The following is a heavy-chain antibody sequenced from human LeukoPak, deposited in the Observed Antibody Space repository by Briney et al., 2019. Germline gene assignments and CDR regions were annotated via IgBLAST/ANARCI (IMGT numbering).Heavy chain of an antibody. V-gene: IGHV3-72*01. J-gene: IGHJ4*02. CDR1: GFTFSDHY. D-gene: IGHD2-15*01. Sequence: PGGSLRLSCAASGFTFSDHYMDWVRQAPGKGLEWVGRTRNKANSYTTEYAASVKGRFTISRDDSKNSLYLQMNSLKTEDTAVYYCARGGILEPRTLYFDYWGQGTLVTVSS. CDR2: TRNKANSYTT. CDR3: ARGGILEPRTLYFDY.